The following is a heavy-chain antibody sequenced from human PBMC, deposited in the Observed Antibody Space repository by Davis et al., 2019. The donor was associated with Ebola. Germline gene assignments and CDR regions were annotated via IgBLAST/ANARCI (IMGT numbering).Heavy chain of an antibody. CDR2: IYYSGST. V-gene: IGHV4-30-4*07. J-gene: IGHJ4*02. D-gene: IGHD5-12*01. CDR1: GGSISSGGYS. CDR3: ARRVPTIYYFDY. Sequence: MPSETLSLTCAVSGGSISSGGYSWSWIRQPPGKGLEWIGYIYYSGSTYYNTSLKSRVTISVDTSKNQFSLQLSSVTAADTAVYYCARRVPTIYYFDYWGQGTLVTVSS.